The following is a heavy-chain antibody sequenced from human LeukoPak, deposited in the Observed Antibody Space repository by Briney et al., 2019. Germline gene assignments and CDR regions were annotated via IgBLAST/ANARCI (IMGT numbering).Heavy chain of an antibody. CDR2: IYHSGST. CDR3: ARATMGATSFGIDP. V-gene: IGHV4-30-2*01. CDR1: GGSISSGGYS. D-gene: IGHD1-26*01. J-gene: IGHJ5*02. Sequence: PSETLSLTCTVSGGSISSGGYSWSWIRQPPGKGLEWIGYIYHSGSTYYNPSLKSRDTISVDRSKNQFSLKLSSVTAADTAVYYCARATMGATSFGIDPWGQGTLVTVSS.